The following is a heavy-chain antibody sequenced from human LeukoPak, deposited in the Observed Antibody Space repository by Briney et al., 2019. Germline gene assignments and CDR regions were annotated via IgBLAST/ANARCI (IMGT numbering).Heavy chain of an antibody. J-gene: IGHJ4*02. V-gene: IGHV3-21*01. CDR2: ISSSSTYI. Sequence: PGGSLRLSCGASGFXFGSYSMNWVRQAPGKGLEWVSSISSSSTYIYYADSVKGRFTISRDNAKNSLYLQMNSLRAEDTAVYYCASSGSGQFNWGQGTLVTVSS. CDR1: GFXFGSYS. CDR3: ASSGSGQFN. D-gene: IGHD5-12*01.